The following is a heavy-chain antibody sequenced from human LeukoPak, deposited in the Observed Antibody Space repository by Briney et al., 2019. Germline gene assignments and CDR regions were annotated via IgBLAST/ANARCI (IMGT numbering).Heavy chain of an antibody. V-gene: IGHV3-21*01. Sequence: GGSLRLSCAASGFTFSSYSMNWVRQAPGKGLEWVSSISSSSSYIYYADSVKGRFTVSRDNAKNTLYLQMNSLRAEDTAIYYCARDPDYSSSGHIDYWGQGTLLTVSS. D-gene: IGHD6-6*01. J-gene: IGHJ4*02. CDR1: GFTFSSYS. CDR3: ARDPDYSSSGHIDY. CDR2: ISSSSSYI.